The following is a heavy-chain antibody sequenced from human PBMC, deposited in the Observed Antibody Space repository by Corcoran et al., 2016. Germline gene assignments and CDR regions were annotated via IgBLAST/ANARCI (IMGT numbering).Heavy chain of an antibody. Sequence: QVQLQQWGAGLLKPSETLSLTCAVYGGSFSGYYWSWIRQPPGKGLVWIGEINHSGSTNYNPSLKRRVTISVDKSKNKFTLKLSSVTAADTAVYYCARGAYGSGNTGGFAFDIWVQGTMVTVSS. CDR2: INHSGST. CDR3: ARGAYGSGNTGGFAFDI. V-gene: IGHV4-34*01. CDR1: GGSFSGYY. J-gene: IGHJ3*02. D-gene: IGHD3-10*01.